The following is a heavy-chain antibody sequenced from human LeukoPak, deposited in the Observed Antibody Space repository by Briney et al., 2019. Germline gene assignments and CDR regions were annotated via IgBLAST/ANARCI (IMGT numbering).Heavy chain of an antibody. CDR1: GFTFSSYE. D-gene: IGHD3-9*01. V-gene: IGHV3-48*03. CDR3: ARGTIFSPYYFDY. Sequence: GGSLRLSCAASGFTFSSYEMNWVRQAPGKGLEWVSYISSSGSTIYYTDSVKGRFTISRDNAKNSLYLQMNSLRAEDTAVYYYARGTIFSPYYFDYWGQGTLVTVSS. J-gene: IGHJ4*02. CDR2: ISSSGSTI.